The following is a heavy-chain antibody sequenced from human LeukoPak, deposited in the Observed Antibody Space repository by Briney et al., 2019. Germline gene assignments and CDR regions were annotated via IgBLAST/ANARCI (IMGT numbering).Heavy chain of an antibody. V-gene: IGHV3-21*01. CDR1: GFTFNNYA. CDR3: ARDSPSYGDYVPFDY. J-gene: IGHJ4*02. D-gene: IGHD4-17*01. CDR2: ISSSSSYI. Sequence: GSLRLSCAASGFTFNNYAMSWVRQAPGKGLEWVSSISSSSSYIYYADSVKGRFTISRDNAKNSLYLQMNSLRAEDTAVYYCARDSPSYGDYVPFDYWGQGTLVTVSS.